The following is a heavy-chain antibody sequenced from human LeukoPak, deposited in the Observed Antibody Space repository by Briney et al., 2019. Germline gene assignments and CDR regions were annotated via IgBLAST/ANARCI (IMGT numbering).Heavy chain of an antibody. D-gene: IGHD3-3*01. CDR1: GGTFSSYA. V-gene: IGHV1-69*05. Sequence: SVKVSCKASGGTFSSYAINWVRQAPGQGLEWMGGIIPIFGTANYAQKFQGRVTITTDESTSTAYMELSSLRSEDTAVYYCARDSEDDFWSGYHYMDVWGKGTTVTVSS. J-gene: IGHJ6*03. CDR3: ARDSEDDFWSGYHYMDV. CDR2: IIPIFGTA.